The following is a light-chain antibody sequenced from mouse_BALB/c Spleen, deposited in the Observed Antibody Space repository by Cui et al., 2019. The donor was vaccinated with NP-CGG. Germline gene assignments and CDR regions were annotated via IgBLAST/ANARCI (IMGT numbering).Light chain of an antibody. V-gene: IGLV1*01. Sequence: QAAVTHESVLTTSPGETVTLTCRSSTGAVTTSNYANWVQEKPDHLFTGLIGGTNNRVPGVPARFSGSLIGDKAALTITGAQTEDEAIYFCALWYSNHWVFGGGTKLTVL. CDR1: TGAVTTSNY. CDR2: GTN. CDR3: ALWYSNHWV. J-gene: IGLJ1*01.